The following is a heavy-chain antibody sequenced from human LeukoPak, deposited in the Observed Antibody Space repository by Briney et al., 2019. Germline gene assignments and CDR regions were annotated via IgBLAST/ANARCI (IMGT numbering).Heavy chain of an antibody. CDR2: IYYSGST. CDR3: ARVTGYRIEDYFDY. Sequence: SETLSLTCTVSGGSISSSSYYWGWIRQPPGKGLEWIGYIYYSGSTNYNPSLKSRVTISVETSKNEFSLKLRPVTAADTAVYYCARVTGYRIEDYFDYWGQGTLVTVSS. V-gene: IGHV4-61*05. D-gene: IGHD6-13*01. J-gene: IGHJ4*02. CDR1: GGSISSSSYY.